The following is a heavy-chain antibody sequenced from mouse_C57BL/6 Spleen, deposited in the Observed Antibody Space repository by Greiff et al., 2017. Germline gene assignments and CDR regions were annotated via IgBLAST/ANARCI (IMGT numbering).Heavy chain of an antibody. D-gene: IGHD1-1*01. Sequence: FQLQQPGAELVRPGSSVKLSCKASGYTFTSYWMHWVKQRPIQGLEWIGNIDPSDSETHYNQKFKNKATLTVDKSSSTAYMQLSSLTSEDSAVYYCARYYRDFDYWGQGTTLTVSS. V-gene: IGHV1-52*01. J-gene: IGHJ2*01. CDR1: GYTFTSYW. CDR3: ARYYRDFDY. CDR2: IDPSDSET.